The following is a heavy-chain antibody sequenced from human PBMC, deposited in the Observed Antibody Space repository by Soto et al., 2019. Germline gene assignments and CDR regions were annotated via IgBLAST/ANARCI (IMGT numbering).Heavy chain of an antibody. CDR1: GFTISSHW. D-gene: IGHD1-26*01. V-gene: IGHV3-74*01. Sequence: GGSLRLSCAASGFTISSHWMHWVRQAPGKGLVWVSRINSDGSSTSYADSVKGRFIISRDNAKNTLYLQMNILRAEDTAVYYCVRSDSGTYGCFDPWGQGT. CDR2: INSDGSST. CDR3: VRSDSGTYGCFDP. J-gene: IGHJ5*02.